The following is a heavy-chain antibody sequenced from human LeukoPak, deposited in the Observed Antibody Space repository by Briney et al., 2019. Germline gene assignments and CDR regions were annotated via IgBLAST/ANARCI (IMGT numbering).Heavy chain of an antibody. J-gene: IGHJ4*02. D-gene: IGHD3-10*01. Sequence: PGGSLRLSCAASGFTFSSYAMSWVRQAPGKGLEWVSAISGSGGSTYYADSVKGRFTISRDNSKNTLYLQMNSLRAEDTAVYYCAKGLGSGSYYKIDYWGQGTLVTVPS. V-gene: IGHV3-23*01. CDR2: ISGSGGST. CDR3: AKGLGSGSYYKIDY. CDR1: GFTFSSYA.